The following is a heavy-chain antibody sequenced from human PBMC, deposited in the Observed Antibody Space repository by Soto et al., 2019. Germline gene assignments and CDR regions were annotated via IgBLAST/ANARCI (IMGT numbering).Heavy chain of an antibody. CDR3: ARELGYCSSTSVCYYGMDV. CDR1: GGSVSSGIYY. V-gene: IGHV4-61*01. J-gene: IGHJ6*02. CDR2: IYYSGST. Sequence: SETLDLSCTVSGGSVSSGIYYWIWIRQPPGKVLEWIGYIYYSGSTNYNPSLKSRVTISVDTPKNQFSLKLSSVTAADTAVYYCARELGYCSSTSVCYYGMDVWGQGTTVTVSS. D-gene: IGHD2-2*01.